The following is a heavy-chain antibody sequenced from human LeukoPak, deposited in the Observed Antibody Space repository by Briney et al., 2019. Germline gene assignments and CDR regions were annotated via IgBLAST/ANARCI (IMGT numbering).Heavy chain of an antibody. Sequence: GASLRLSCAASGFTFNNYAMSWVRQAPGKGLEWVSLIRGSTYYADSVKGRFTISRDNSQNTLHLQMNSLRAEDTALYYCAKDLGGSTDYWGQGTLVTVSS. J-gene: IGHJ4*02. CDR1: GFTFNNYA. CDR2: IRGST. V-gene: IGHV3-23*01. CDR3: AKDLGGSTDY. D-gene: IGHD5-12*01.